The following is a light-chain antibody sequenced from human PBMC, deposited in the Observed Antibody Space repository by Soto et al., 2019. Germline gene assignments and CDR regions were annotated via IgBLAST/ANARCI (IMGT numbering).Light chain of an antibody. CDR3: HQYYTTPPT. CDR2: WAS. CDR1: QSVLYSSDNKNY. J-gene: IGKJ1*01. V-gene: IGKV4-1*01. Sequence: DIVLTQSPDSLAVSLGERVTINCKSSQSVLYSSDNKNYLHWYQQKPGQPPKLLIYWASTRESGVPDRFSGSGSGTDFTLTISSLQAEDVAVYYCHQYYTTPPTFGQGTKVEIK.